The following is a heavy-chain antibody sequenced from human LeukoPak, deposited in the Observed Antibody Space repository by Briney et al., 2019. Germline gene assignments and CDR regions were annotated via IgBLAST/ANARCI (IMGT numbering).Heavy chain of an antibody. CDR1: GGSISSYY. CDR3: VRGWYDYVWGTNFDY. CDR2: IYYSGST. D-gene: IGHD3-16*01. Sequence: SETLSLTCTVSGGSISSYYWSWIRQPPGKGLEWIGYIYYSGSTNYNPSLKSRVTISVETSKNQFSLKLSSVTAADTAVYYCVRGWYDYVWGTNFDYWGQGTLVTVSS. V-gene: IGHV4-59*01. J-gene: IGHJ4*02.